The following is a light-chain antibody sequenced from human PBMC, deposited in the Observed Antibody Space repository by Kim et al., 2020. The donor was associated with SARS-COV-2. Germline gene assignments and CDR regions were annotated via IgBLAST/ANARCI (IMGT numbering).Light chain of an antibody. CDR3: QQTYISPFT. Sequence: EIVLTQSPGTLSLSPGERATLSCRASQTVTSNYLAWYQQKPGQAPRLLIYGASSRATGIPDRFSGSGSGTDFTLTISSLQPEDFATYFCQQTYISPFTFGPGTKVDIK. CDR1: QTVTSNY. CDR2: GAS. V-gene: IGKV3-20*01. J-gene: IGKJ3*01.